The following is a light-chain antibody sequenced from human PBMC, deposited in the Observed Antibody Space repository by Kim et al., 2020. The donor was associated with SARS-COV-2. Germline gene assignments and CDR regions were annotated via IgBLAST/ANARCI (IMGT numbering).Light chain of an antibody. J-gene: IGLJ3*02. CDR2: DKN. Sequence: SSELTQDPAVSVALGQTVRITCQGDSLRSYYASWNQQKPGQAPVLVIYDKNNRPSGIPDRFSGSSSGNTASLTITGAQAEDEADYYCNSRDSSSNLVFGG. CDR3: NSRDSSSNLV. CDR1: SLRSYY. V-gene: IGLV3-19*01.